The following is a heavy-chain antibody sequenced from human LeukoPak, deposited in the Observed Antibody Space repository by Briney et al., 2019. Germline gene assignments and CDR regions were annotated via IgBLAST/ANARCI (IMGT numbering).Heavy chain of an antibody. V-gene: IGHV3-30-3*01. CDR2: ISHDGSTK. CDR1: GFTFSTHA. Sequence: GRSLRLSCVAYGFTFSTHAMHWVRQAPGKGLEWVAVISHDGSTKYYVDSVKGRFTISTDNSKNTLYLQMNSLRAEDTAVYYCAKGDDFWSGSFDYWGQGTLVTVPS. CDR3: AKGDDFWSGSFDY. J-gene: IGHJ4*02. D-gene: IGHD3-3*01.